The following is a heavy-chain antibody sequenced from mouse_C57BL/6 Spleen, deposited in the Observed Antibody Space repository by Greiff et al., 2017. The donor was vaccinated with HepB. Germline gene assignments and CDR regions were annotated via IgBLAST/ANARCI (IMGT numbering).Heavy chain of an antibody. Sequence: VQLQQSGAELVRPGASVKLSCKASGYTFTDYYINWVKQRPGQGLEWIARIYPGSGNTYYNEKFKGKATLTAEKSSSTAYMQLSSLTSEDSAVYFCARWGISNYFDYWGQGTTLTVSS. CDR2: IYPGSGNT. CDR1: GYTFTDYY. D-gene: IGHD1-1*01. V-gene: IGHV1-76*01. CDR3: ARWGISNYFDY. J-gene: IGHJ2*01.